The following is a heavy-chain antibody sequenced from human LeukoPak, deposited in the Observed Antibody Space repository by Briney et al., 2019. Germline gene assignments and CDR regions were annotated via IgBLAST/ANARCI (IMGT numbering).Heavy chain of an antibody. CDR1: GFSFRSYA. J-gene: IGHJ4*02. CDR2: ISYGDGTA. V-gene: IGHV3-23*01. Sequence: GGSLRLSCAASGFSFRSYAMNRVRQSPGKGLEWVSSISYGDGTAFYAGSVKGRFTVSRDNSRSTLYLQMVSLIAEDTAVYYCAKDRGYTGYDSGGIDFWGQGTLVTVSS. D-gene: IGHD5-12*01. CDR3: AKDRGYTGYDSGGIDF.